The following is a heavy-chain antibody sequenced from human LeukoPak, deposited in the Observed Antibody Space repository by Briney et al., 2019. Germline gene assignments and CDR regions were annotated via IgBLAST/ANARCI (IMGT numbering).Heavy chain of an antibody. CDR1: GGSISSGGYY. D-gene: IGHD4-17*01. J-gene: IGHJ4*02. V-gene: IGHV4-31*03. CDR3: AREATVIQGPVDY. CDR2: IYYSGST. Sequence: SETLSLTCTVSGGSISSGGYYWSWIRQHPGKGLEWIGYIYYSGSTYYNPSLKSRVTISVDTSKNQFSLKLSSVTAADTAVYYRAREATVIQGPVDYWGQGTLVTVSS.